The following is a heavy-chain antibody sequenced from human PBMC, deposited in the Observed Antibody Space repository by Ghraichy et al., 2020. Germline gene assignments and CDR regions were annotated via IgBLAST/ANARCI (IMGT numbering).Heavy chain of an antibody. CDR3: ARGAGQQLELGGPGY. V-gene: IGHV3-30*04. CDR1: GFTFSSYA. CDR2: ISYDGSNK. J-gene: IGHJ4*02. D-gene: IGHD6-13*01. Sequence: GGSLRLSCAASGFTFSSYAMHWVRQAPGKGLEWVAVISYDGSNKYYADSVKGRFTISRDNSKNTLYLQMNSLRAEDTAVYYCARGAGQQLELGGPGYWGQGTLVTVSS.